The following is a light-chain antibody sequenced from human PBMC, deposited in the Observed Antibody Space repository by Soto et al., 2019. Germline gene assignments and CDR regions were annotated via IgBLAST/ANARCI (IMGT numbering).Light chain of an antibody. Sequence: DIPMTQSPSSLSASLVDRFTITFLASQNIDNYLNWYQHKPGKAPKLLIYATSTLQSGVPARFSGSGSGTEFTLTISTLQAEDFATYFCQESYSTPAVSFGGGTKVDIK. CDR3: QESYSTPAVS. CDR2: ATS. V-gene: IGKV1-39*01. J-gene: IGKJ4*01. CDR1: QNIDNY.